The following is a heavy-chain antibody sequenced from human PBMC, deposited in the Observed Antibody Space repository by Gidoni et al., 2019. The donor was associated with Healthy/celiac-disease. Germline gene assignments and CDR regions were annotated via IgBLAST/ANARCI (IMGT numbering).Heavy chain of an antibody. J-gene: IGHJ4*02. V-gene: IGHV4-34*01. CDR2: INHSGST. D-gene: IGHD6-6*01. Sequence: QVQLQPWGAGLLKPSETLSLTCAVYGGSFSGYYWRWIRQPPGRGLEWIGEINHSGSTNYNPSLKSRVTISVDTSKNQFSLRLSSVTAADTAVYYCARPEYSSRKFDYWGQGTLVTVSS. CDR1: GGSFSGYY. CDR3: ARPEYSSRKFDY.